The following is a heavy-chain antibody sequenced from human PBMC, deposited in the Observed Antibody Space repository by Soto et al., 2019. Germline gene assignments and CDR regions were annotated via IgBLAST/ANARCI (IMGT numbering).Heavy chain of an antibody. D-gene: IGHD3-3*01. CDR1: GFTFSSYA. V-gene: IGHV3-23*01. Sequence: GSLSLSCAASGFTFSSYAMSWVRQAPGKGLEWVSAISGSGGSTYYADSVKGRFTISRDNSKNTLYLQMNSLRAEDTAVYYCAKSTLRFLEWLTWFDPWGQGTLVTVSS. J-gene: IGHJ5*02. CDR2: ISGSGGST. CDR3: AKSTLRFLEWLTWFDP.